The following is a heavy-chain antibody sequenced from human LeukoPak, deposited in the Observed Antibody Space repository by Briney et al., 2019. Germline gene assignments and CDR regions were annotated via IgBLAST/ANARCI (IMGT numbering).Heavy chain of an antibody. D-gene: IGHD3-3*01. V-gene: IGHV4-31*03. Sequence: SQTLSLTCTVSGGSISSGGYYWSWIRQHPGKGLEWIGYIYYSGSTYYNTSLKSRVTISVDTSKNQFSLKLSSVTAADTAVYYCARDRQVYDFWSGYYTDNWFDPWGQGTLVTVSS. J-gene: IGHJ5*02. CDR2: IYYSGST. CDR3: ARDRQVYDFWSGYYTDNWFDP. CDR1: GGSISSGGYY.